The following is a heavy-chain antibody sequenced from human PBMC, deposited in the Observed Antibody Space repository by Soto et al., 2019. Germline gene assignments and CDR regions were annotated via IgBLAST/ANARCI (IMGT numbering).Heavy chain of an antibody. CDR3: ARSVAVPGAHIDY. CDR1: GVSISGSY. J-gene: IGHJ4*02. V-gene: IGHV4-59*01. CDR2: VYYTGST. D-gene: IGHD6-19*01. Sequence: PXETLSLTGRVSGVSISGSYWSWIRQSPGKGLEWLGYVYYTGSTNYSPSLRSLVSISVDTSKNEFSLRLSSVTAADTAVYFCARSVAVPGAHIDYWGQGTPVTVSS.